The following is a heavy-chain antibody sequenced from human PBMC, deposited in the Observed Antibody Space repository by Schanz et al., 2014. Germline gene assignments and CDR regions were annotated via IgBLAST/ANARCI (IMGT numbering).Heavy chain of an antibody. V-gene: IGHV1-2*06. CDR3: ARGMSGYDCPDL. Sequence: QVQLVQSGAEVKEPGASVMVSCKASGYTFTGHYIQWVRQAPGQGLEWMGRINPGPGGTTYAQSLRGRTAITRDASVSTACMELGSLRSDDTAVYYCARGMSGYDCPDLWGQGTLVTGSS. CDR1: GYTFTGHY. D-gene: IGHD5-12*01. CDR2: INPGPGGT. J-gene: IGHJ5*02.